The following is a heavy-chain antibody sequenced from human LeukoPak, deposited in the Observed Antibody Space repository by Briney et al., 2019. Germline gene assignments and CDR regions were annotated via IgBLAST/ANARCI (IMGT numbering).Heavy chain of an antibody. D-gene: IGHD2-2*01. J-gene: IGHJ4*02. V-gene: IGHV3-33*01. CDR1: GFTFSNYG. CDR3: ARAPRYQLPYYFDY. Sequence: GGSLRLSCAASGFTFSNYGMHWVRQAPGKGLEWVAVIWYDGSNKYYADSVKGRSTISRDNPKNTLYLQMNSLRAEDTAVYYCARAPRYQLPYYFDYWGQGTLVTVSS. CDR2: IWYDGSNK.